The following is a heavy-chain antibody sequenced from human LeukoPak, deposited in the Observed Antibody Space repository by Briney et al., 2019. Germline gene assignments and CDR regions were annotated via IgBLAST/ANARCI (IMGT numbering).Heavy chain of an antibody. Sequence: PSETLSLTCTVSGGSIGIYYWSWIRQPPGKGLEWIGYISDTGSTNYNPSLKSRVAISLDTPKNQFSLQLRSVTAADTAVYFCARYSGGWPYYFDYWGQGTLVTVSS. CDR3: ARYSGGWPYYFDY. J-gene: IGHJ4*02. CDR1: GGSIGIYY. V-gene: IGHV4-59*08. D-gene: IGHD6-19*01. CDR2: ISDTGST.